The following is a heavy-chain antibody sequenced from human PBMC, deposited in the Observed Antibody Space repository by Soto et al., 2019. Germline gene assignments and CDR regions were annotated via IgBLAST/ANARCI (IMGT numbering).Heavy chain of an antibody. CDR1: GFTFSSYG. CDR3: AKEADYYDSSGYPPPYY. J-gene: IGHJ4*02. CDR2: ISYDGSNK. Sequence: GGSLRLSXAASGFTFSSYGMHWVRQAPGKGLEWVAVISYDGSNKYYADSVKGRFTISRDNSKNTLYLQMNSLRAEDTAVYYCAKEADYYDSSGYPPPYYWGQGTLVTVSS. D-gene: IGHD3-22*01. V-gene: IGHV3-30*18.